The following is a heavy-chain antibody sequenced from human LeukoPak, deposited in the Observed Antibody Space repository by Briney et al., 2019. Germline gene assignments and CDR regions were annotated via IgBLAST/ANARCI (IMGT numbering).Heavy chain of an antibody. CDR3: AKGSSSGDYGGYYFDY. D-gene: IGHD4-17*01. J-gene: IGHJ4*02. Sequence: GGSLRLSCVASGFTFSTYALTWVRQAPGKRLGWVSAVSGDGGSTYYADSVRGRFTISRANSKNTLYLQMNSLKAEDTAVYYCAKGSSSGDYGGYYFDYWGQGTLVTVSS. V-gene: IGHV3-23*01. CDR1: GFTFSTYA. CDR2: VSGDGGST.